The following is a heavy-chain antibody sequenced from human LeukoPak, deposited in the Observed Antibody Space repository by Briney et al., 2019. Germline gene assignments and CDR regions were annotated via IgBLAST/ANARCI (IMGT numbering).Heavy chain of an antibody. D-gene: IGHD3-10*01. V-gene: IGHV1-18*01. J-gene: IGHJ6*02. CDR3: ARRFGELSPTLYGMDV. CDR2: ISAYNGNT. Sequence: ASVKVSCKASGYTFTSYGISWVRQAPGQGLEWMGWISAYNGNTNYAQKLQGRVTMTTDTSTSTAYMELGSLRSDDTAVYYCARRFGELSPTLYGMDVWGQGTSVTVSS. CDR1: GYTFTSYG.